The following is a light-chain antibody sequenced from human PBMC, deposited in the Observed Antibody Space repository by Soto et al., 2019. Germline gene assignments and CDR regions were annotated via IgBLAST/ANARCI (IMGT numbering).Light chain of an antibody. CDR3: QQTFSRPYT. V-gene: IGKV1-39*01. CDR1: QIVRSN. CDR2: AAS. Sequence: DIQMTQSPSSLSASVGDRVTITCRASQIVRSNLNWYQQKPGKVPELLIYAASTLQPGVPSRFRGSGSGTVFTLTVSSLQPEDFATYHCQQTFSRPYTFGQGTKLEIE. J-gene: IGKJ2*01.